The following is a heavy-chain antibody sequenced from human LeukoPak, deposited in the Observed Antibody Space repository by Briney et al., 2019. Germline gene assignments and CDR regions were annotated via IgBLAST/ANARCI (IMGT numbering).Heavy chain of an antibody. D-gene: IGHD2-2*01. J-gene: IGHJ4*02. CDR1: GFTFSSYA. CDR3: ARGDCSSTSCYSIGFDY. Sequence: GGSLRLSCAASGFTFSSYAMHWVRQAPGRGLEWVAVISYDGSNKYYADSVKGRFTISRDNSKNTLYLQMNCLRAEDTAVYYCARGDCSSTSCYSIGFDYWGQGTLVTVSS. CDR2: ISYDGSNK. V-gene: IGHV3-30-3*01.